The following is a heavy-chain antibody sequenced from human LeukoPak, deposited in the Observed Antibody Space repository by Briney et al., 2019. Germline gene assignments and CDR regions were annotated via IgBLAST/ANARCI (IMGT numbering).Heavy chain of an antibody. Sequence: ASVKVSCKASGYTFTSYYMHWVRQAPGQGLEWMGIINPSGGSTSYAQKFQGRVTMTRDTSTSTVYMELSSLRSEDTGVYYCARDLNPFHSSSWTAFDYWGQGTLVTVSS. D-gene: IGHD6-13*01. CDR2: INPSGGST. J-gene: IGHJ4*02. CDR3: ARDLNPFHSSSWTAFDY. CDR1: GYTFTSYY. V-gene: IGHV1-46*01.